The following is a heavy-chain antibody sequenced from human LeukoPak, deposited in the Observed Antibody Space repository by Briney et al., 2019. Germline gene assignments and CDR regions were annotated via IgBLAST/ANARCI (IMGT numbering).Heavy chain of an antibody. J-gene: IGHJ5*02. CDR2: IYYSGST. CDR1: GGSISSGGYY. CDR3: ARSDSSSGRDWFDP. Sequence: SETLSLTCTVSGGSISSGGYYWSWIRQHPGKGLEWIGYIYYSGSTYYNPSLKSRVTISVGTSKNQFSLKLSSVTAADTAVYYCARSDSSSGRDWFDPWGQGTLVTVSS. V-gene: IGHV4-31*03. D-gene: IGHD6-6*01.